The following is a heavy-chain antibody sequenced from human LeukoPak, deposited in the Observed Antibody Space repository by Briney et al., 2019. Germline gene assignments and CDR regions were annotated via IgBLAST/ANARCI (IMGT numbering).Heavy chain of an antibody. CDR3: AKNSGYYSGSFDY. V-gene: IGHV3-23*01. CDR2: ISGSGGST. J-gene: IGHJ4*02. D-gene: IGHD3-22*01. CDR1: GCTFSSYS. Sequence: GGSLRLSCAASGCTFSSYSMNWVRQAPGKGLEWVSAISGSGGSTYYADSVKGRFTISRDNSKNTLYLQMNSLRAEDTAVYYCAKNSGYYSGSFDYWGQGTLVTVSS.